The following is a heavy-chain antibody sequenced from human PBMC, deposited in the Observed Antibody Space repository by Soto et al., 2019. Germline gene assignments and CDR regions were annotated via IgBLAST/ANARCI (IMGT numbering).Heavy chain of an antibody. J-gene: IGHJ4*02. V-gene: IGHV1-69*01. CDR3: ARLGGGYGPPGLDY. Sequence: QVQLVQSGAEVKKPGSSVKVSCKASGGTFSSYAISWVRQAPGQGLEWMGGIIPIFGTANYAQKFQGRGTITADESTSTAYMELSSLRSEDTAVYYCARLGGGYGPPGLDYWGQGTLVTVSS. CDR1: GGTFSSYA. CDR2: IIPIFGTA. D-gene: IGHD3-16*01.